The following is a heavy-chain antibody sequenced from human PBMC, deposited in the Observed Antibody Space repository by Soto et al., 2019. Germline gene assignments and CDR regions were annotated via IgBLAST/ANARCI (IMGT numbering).Heavy chain of an antibody. CDR3: ARGLYSGWHYFDY. Sequence: GGSLRLSCAASGFSFSSYGMHWVRQAPGKGLEWVSAISGSGGSTYYADSVKGRFTISRDNSKNTLYLQMNSLRAEVTAVCYCARGLYSGWHYFDYWGQGTLVTVSS. D-gene: IGHD5-12*01. CDR2: ISGSGGST. V-gene: IGHV3-23*01. J-gene: IGHJ4*02. CDR1: GFSFSSYG.